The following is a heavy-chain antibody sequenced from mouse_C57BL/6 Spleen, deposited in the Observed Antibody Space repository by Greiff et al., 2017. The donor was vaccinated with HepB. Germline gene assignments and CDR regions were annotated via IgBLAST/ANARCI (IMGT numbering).Heavy chain of an antibody. CDR2: IDPETGGT. Sequence: QVHVKQSGAELVRPGASVTLSCKASGYTFTDYEMHWVKQTPVHGLEWIGAIDPETGGTAYNQKFKGKAILTADKSSSTAYMELRSLTSEDSAVYYCTRNSGWFAYWGQGTLVTVSA. V-gene: IGHV1-15*01. CDR3: TRNSGWFAY. CDR1: GYTFTDYE. J-gene: IGHJ3*01. D-gene: IGHD3-1*01.